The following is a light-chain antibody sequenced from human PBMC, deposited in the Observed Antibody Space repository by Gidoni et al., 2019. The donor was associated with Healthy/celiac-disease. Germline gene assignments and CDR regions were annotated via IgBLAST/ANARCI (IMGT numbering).Light chain of an antibody. CDR2: DAS. V-gene: IGKV3-11*01. Sequence: EIGLTQSPATLSLAPGERATLSCRASQSFSSYLAWYHQKPGQAPRLLIYDASNRATGIPARFSGSGSGTDFTLTISSLEPEDFAVYYCQQRSNWPRPFGQGTKVEIK. CDR3: QQRSNWPRP. J-gene: IGKJ1*01. CDR1: QSFSSY.